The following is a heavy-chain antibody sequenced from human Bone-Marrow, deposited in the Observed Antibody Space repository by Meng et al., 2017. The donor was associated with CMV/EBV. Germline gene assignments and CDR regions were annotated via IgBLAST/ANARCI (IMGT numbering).Heavy chain of an antibody. CDR3: ARDVAARPYIYDY. D-gene: IGHD6-6*01. CDR1: GGTFSIYA. CDR2: IIPIFGTA. J-gene: IGHJ4*02. V-gene: IGHV1-69*12. Sequence: QVQLVSYGAEVNKPGSSVKVSCKASGGTFSIYAISWVRQAPGQGLEWMGGIIPIFGTANYAQKFQGRVTITADESTSTAYMELSSLRSEDTAVYYCARDVAARPYIYDYWGQGTLVTVSS.